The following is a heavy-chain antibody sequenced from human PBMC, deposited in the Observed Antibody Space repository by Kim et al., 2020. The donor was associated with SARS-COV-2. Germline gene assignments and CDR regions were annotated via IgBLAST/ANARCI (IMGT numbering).Heavy chain of an antibody. D-gene: IGHD6-19*01. CDR3: ARAIAVAGYWYFDL. J-gene: IGHJ2*01. Sequence: PPRHSRVTISVDTSKSQFSLELSSVTAADTAVYYCARAIAVAGYWYFDLWGRGTLVTVSS. V-gene: IGHV4-59*01.